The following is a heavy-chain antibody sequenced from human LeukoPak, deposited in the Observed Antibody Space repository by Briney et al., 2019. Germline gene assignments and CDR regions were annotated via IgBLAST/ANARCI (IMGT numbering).Heavy chain of an antibody. CDR3: ARGGITMIVVVTDDAFDI. D-gene: IGHD3-22*01. CDR1: GYIFTGYY. CDR2: INHNCGGT. J-gene: IGHJ3*02. Sequence: ASVTVSRKASGYIFTGYYMHWVRQAPGQGRAWMGWINHNCGGTKYAQKFQGRVTMTRDTSISTAYMELSRLRSDDTAVYYCARGGITMIVVVTDDAFDIWGQGTMVTVSS. V-gene: IGHV1-2*02.